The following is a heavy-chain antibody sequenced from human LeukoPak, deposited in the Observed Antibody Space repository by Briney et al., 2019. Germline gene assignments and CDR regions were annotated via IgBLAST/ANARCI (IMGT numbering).Heavy chain of an antibody. V-gene: IGHV1-8*01. CDR2: VNPNTGNT. CDR3: ARDINYYGSGSYYDY. D-gene: IGHD3-10*01. Sequence: ASVKVSCKASGYTFTSYDINWVRQATGQGLEWMGWVNPNTGNTGYAQKFQGRVTMTRNTSISTAYMELSSLRSEDTAVYYCARDINYYGSGSYYDYWGQGTLVTVSS. CDR1: GYTFTSYD. J-gene: IGHJ4*02.